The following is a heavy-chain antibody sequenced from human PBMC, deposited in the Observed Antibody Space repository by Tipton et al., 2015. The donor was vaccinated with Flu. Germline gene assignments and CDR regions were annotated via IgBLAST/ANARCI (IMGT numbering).Heavy chain of an antibody. J-gene: IGHJ5*02. CDR1: GYIFSGYD. CDR3: ARGVGTMIVVA. CDR2: MNSNTGTA. V-gene: IGHV1-8*01. D-gene: IGHD3-22*01. Sequence: QLVQSGAEVKKPGASVKVSCKASGYIFSGYDINWVRQATGQGLEWMGWMNSNTGTAAYAQKFQGRVTMTRNTSISTAYMELSSLRSDDTAVYYCARGVGTMIVVAWGRGTLVTVSS.